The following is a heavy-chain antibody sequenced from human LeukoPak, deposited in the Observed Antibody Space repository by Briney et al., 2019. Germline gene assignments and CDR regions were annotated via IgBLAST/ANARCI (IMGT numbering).Heavy chain of an antibody. V-gene: IGHV3-23*01. J-gene: IGHJ3*02. D-gene: IGHD3-22*01. CDR2: ISGSGVTT. CDR3: AKDRITMIVWHAFDI. Sequence: AGGSLRLSCAASGFAFLNYGMSWVRQAPGKGLEWVSAISGSGVTTYYAGSVKGRFTISRDNSKNTLYLQMNSLRAEDTAVYYCAKDRITMIVWHAFDIWGQGTMVTVSS. CDR1: GFAFLNYG.